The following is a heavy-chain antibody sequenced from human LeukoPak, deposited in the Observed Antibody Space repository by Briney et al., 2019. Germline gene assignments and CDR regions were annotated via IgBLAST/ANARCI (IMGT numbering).Heavy chain of an antibody. J-gene: IGHJ4*02. D-gene: IGHD5-24*01. CDR3: AKDRWLQGYFDY. CDR2: INSDGSST. Sequence: GGSLRLSCAASGFTFSSYWMHWVRQAPGKGLVWVSRINSDGSSTSYADSVKGRCTISRDNSKKTVYLQMNSLRTEDTAVYYCAKDRWLQGYFDYWGQGTLVTVSS. CDR1: GFTFSSYW. V-gene: IGHV3-74*01.